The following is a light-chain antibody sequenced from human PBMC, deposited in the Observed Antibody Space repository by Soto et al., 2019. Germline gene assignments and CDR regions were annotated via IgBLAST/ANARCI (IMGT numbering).Light chain of an antibody. J-gene: IGLJ2*01. Sequence: QSVLTQPPSVSAAPGQKVTISCSGSSSNIGNNYVFWYQQLPGTAPKLLIYDNDKRPSGIPDRFSGSKSGTSATLGITGLQAGEEADYYCATWDRSRSVGVFGGGTKLTVL. CDR2: DND. CDR1: SSNIGNNY. V-gene: IGLV1-51*01. CDR3: ATWDRSRSVGV.